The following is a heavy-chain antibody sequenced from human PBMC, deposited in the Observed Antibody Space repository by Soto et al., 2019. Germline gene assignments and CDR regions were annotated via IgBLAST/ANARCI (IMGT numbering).Heavy chain of an antibody. CDR3: AKRFGGWWYFEL. CDR2: ISGIGDST. Sequence: EVQLLESGGGLVQPGGSLRLSCAASGFTFSSYAMSWVRQAPGKGLEWVSAISGIGDSTYYADSVKGRFTISRDNSKNTPDLQMNSLSAEDTAVYYCAKRFGGWWYFELWGRGTLVTVSS. V-gene: IGHV3-23*01. CDR1: GFTFSSYA. J-gene: IGHJ2*01. D-gene: IGHD3-16*01.